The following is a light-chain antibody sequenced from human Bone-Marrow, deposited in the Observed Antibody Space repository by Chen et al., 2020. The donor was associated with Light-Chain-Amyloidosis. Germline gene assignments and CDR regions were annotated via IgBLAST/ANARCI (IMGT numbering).Light chain of an antibody. CDR3: QSYQGSSQGV. CDR1: SGSIATNC. V-gene: IGLV6-57*01. J-gene: IGLJ3*02. CDR2: EDD. Sequence: NFMLTQPHSVSESPGKTVIISCTRSSGSIATNCVQWYQQRPGSSPTTVIYEDDQRPSGVPDRFSGAIDRSSNSASLSISGLKTEDEADYYCQSYQGSSQGVFGGGTKLTVL.